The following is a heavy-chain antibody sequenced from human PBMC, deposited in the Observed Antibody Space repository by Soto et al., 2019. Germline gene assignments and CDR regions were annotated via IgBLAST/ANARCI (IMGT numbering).Heavy chain of an antibody. CDR1: GFAFSAYA. CDR3: AKGRTFFDS. Sequence: PGGSLRLSCAASGFAFSAYAMTWVRQAPGKGLEWVSDISDSDGGTHYADSVKGRFTISRDNAKNTLYLQMDRLRVEDAAVYYCAKGRTFFDSWGQGTLVTVSS. CDR2: ISDSDGGT. V-gene: IGHV3-23*01. J-gene: IGHJ4*02.